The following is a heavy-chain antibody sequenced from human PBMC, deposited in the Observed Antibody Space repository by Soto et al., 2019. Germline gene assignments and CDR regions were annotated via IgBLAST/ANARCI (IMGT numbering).Heavy chain of an antibody. V-gene: IGHV4-59*01. Sequence: SETLSLTCTVSGGSISSYYWSWIRQPPGKGLEWIGYIYYSGSTNYNPSLKSRVTISVDTSKNQFSLKLSSVTAADTAVYYCATLNGEGVRGLKYYYYYYMDVWGKGTTVTVSS. D-gene: IGHD3-10*01. CDR1: GGSISSYY. J-gene: IGHJ6*03. CDR3: ATLNGEGVRGLKYYYYYYMDV. CDR2: IYYSGST.